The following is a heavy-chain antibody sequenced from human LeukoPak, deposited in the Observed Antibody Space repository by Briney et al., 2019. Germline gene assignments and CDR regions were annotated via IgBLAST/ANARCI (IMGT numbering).Heavy chain of an antibody. CDR3: ARPYSSGWYSIDY. CDR1: GFSVSSNY. J-gene: IGHJ4*02. D-gene: IGHD6-19*01. CDR2: IYSGGST. V-gene: IGHV3-53*01. Sequence: GGSLRLSCAASGFSVSSNYMSWVRQAPEKGLEWVSVIYSGGSTYYADSVKGRFTISRDNSKNTLYLQMNSLRAEDTAVYYCARPYSSGWYSIDYWGQGTLVTVSS.